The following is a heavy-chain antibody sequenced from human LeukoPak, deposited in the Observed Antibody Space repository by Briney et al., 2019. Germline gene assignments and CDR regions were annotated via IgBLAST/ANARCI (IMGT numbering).Heavy chain of an antibody. J-gene: IGHJ4*02. CDR1: GYTFTDYY. CDR2: INPCSGGT. CDR3: ARPYYYDSSGYYYFDY. D-gene: IGHD3-22*01. V-gene: IGHV1-2*02. Sequence: GASVKVSCTASGYTFTDYYMHWVRQAPGQGLEWMGWINPCSGGTNYAQKPQGRVTLTRDTSMNTAYMELSRLRSDDTAVYYCARPYYYDSSGYYYFDYWGQGTLVTVSS.